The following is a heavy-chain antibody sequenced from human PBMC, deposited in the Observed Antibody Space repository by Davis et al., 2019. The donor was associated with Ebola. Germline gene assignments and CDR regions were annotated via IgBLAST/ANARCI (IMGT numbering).Heavy chain of an antibody. V-gene: IGHV1-18*01. D-gene: IGHD2-2*01. CDR2: ISAYNGNT. CDR3: ARLGYCSSTSCYHPIYYYYYGMDV. CDR1: GYTFTSYG. Sequence: ASVKVSCKASGYTFTSYGISWVRQAPGQGLEWMGWISAYNGNTNYAQKLQGRVTMTTDTSTSTAYMELRSLRSDDTAVYYCARLGYCSSTSCYHPIYYYYYGMDVWGQGTTVTVSS. J-gene: IGHJ6*02.